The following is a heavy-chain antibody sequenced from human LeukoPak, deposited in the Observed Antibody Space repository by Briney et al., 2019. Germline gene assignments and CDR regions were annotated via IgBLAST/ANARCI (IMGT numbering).Heavy chain of an antibody. D-gene: IGHD4-11*01. CDR2: IYSGGST. J-gene: IGHJ6*02. V-gene: IGHV3-53*01. CDR3: ARPAGPTVTTSGYYYYYGMDV. CDR1: GFTVSSNY. Sequence: GGSLRLSCAASGFTVSSNYMSWVRQAPGKGLEWVSVIYSGGSTYHADSVKGRFTISRDNSKNTLYLQMNSLRAEDTAVYYCARPAGPTVTTSGYYYYYGMDVWGQGTTVTVSS.